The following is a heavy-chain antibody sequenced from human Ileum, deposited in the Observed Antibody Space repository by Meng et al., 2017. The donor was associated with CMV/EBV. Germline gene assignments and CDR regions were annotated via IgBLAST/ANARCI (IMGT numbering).Heavy chain of an antibody. CDR1: GGSFSGYY. V-gene: IGHV4-34*01. CDR2: INHSGST. D-gene: IGHD3-10*01. J-gene: IGHJ4*02. Sequence: GSLRLSCAVYGGSFSGYYWSWIRQPPGEGLEWIGEINHSGSTNYNPSLKSRVTISVDTSKNQFSLKLSSVTAADTAVYYCARGHPGYYGSGSYYSKAPKFDYWGQGTLVTVSS. CDR3: ARGHPGYYGSGSYYSKAPKFDY.